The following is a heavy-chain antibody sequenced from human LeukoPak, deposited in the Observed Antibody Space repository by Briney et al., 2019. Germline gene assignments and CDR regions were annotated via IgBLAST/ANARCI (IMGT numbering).Heavy chain of an antibody. J-gene: IGHJ4*02. CDR2: VGGGTDI. CDR3: ARTETESSWYFDY. D-gene: IGHD6-13*01. CDR1: GFTFNVHG. V-gene: IGHV3-69-1*01. Sequence: GGSLRLSCVASGFTFNVHGMTWVRQAPGEGLEWVSSVGGGTDIHYADSVKGRFTASRDDSKNSLYLQMNSLRAEDTAAYYCARTETESSWYFDYWGQGTLVTVSS.